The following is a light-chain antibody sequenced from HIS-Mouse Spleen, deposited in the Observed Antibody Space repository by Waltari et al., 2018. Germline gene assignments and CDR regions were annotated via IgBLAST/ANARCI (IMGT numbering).Light chain of an antibody. CDR1: SRHVGGYNS. CDR2: DVS. CDR3: SSYTSSSTEV. V-gene: IGLV2-14*03. J-gene: IGLJ2*01. Sequence: QPALTQPASVSGSPVQSIPIPRPGTSRHVGGYNSVPWYQQHPGKAPKLMIYDVSNRPSGVSNRFSGSKSGNTASLTISGLQAEDEADYYCSSYTSSSTEVFGGGTKLTVL.